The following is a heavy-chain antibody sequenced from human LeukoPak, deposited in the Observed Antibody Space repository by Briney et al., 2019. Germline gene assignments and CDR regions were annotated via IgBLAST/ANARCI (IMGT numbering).Heavy chain of an antibody. CDR3: ARDSARGITIFGVVPTDY. D-gene: IGHD3-3*01. Sequence: SVKVSCKASGGTFSSYAISWVRQAPGQGLEWMGGIIPIFGTANYAQKFQGRVTITTDESTSTAYMELRSLRSDDTAVYYCARDSARGITIFGVVPTDYWGQGTLVTVSS. CDR1: GGTFSSYA. CDR2: IIPIFGTA. V-gene: IGHV1-69*05. J-gene: IGHJ4*02.